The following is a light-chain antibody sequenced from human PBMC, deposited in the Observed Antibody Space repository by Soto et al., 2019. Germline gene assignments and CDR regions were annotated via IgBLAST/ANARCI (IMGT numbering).Light chain of an antibody. CDR3: ATWDDSLNGSGV. Sequence: QSVLTQPPSASGTPGQRVTICCGGSSSNIGGNSVTWYQQVPGTAPKLLIYSDNRRPSGVPDRFSGSKSGTSASLAISGLQSADEADYYCATWDDSLNGSGVFGTGTKLTVL. V-gene: IGLV1-44*01. CDR1: SSNIGGNS. CDR2: SDN. J-gene: IGLJ1*01.